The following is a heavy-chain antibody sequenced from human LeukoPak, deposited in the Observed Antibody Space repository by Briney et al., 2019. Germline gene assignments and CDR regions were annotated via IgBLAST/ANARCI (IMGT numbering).Heavy chain of an antibody. CDR3: AKDGGDTVQEGTFDY. Sequence: PGGSLRLSCAASGFTFDDYTMHWVRQAPGKGLEWVSLISWDGGSTYYADSVKGRFTISRDNSKNSLCLQMNSLRTEDTALYYCAKDGGDTVQEGTFDYWGQGTLVTVSS. V-gene: IGHV3-43*01. D-gene: IGHD5-18*01. CDR2: ISWDGGST. J-gene: IGHJ4*02. CDR1: GFTFDDYT.